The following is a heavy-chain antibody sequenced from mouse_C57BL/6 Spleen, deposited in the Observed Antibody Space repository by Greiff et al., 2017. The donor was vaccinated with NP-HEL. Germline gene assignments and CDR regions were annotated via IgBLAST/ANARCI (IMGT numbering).Heavy chain of an antibody. J-gene: IGHJ1*03. Sequence: VKLMESGAELARPGASVKMSCKASGYTFTSYPMHWVKQRPGQGLEWIGYINPSSGYTKYNQKFKDKATLTADKSSSTAYMQLSSLTSEDSAVYYCASVYYGSSYWYFDVWGTGTTVTVSS. CDR3: ASVYYGSSYWYFDV. D-gene: IGHD1-1*01. V-gene: IGHV1-4*01. CDR2: INPSSGYT. CDR1: GYTFTSYP.